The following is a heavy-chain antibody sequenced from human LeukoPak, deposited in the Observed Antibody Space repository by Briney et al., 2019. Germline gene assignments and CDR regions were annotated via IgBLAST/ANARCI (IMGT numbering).Heavy chain of an antibody. CDR1: GFTFSSFG. D-gene: IGHD3-22*01. V-gene: IGHV3-23*01. CDR3: ANLRSGYYFSSFDY. J-gene: IGHJ4*02. CDR2: ISGSGGST. Sequence: GGSLRLSCAASGFTFSSFGMSWVRQAPGKGLEWVSAISGSGGSTYYADSVKGRFTISRDNSKNTLYLQMNSLRAEDTAVYYCANLRSGYYFSSFDYWGQGTLVTVSS.